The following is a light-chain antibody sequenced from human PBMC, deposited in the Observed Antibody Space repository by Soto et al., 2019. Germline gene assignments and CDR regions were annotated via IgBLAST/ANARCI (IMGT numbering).Light chain of an antibody. V-gene: IGLV2-14*01. CDR2: EVS. J-gene: IGLJ1*01. Sequence: SALTQPASVSGSPGQSITISCTGTSSDVGGYNYVSWYQQHPGKAPKLMIYEVSNRPSGVSNRFSGSKSGNTASLTISGLQAEDEADYYCSSYTSSNTLVAFGTGTKVTVL. CDR3: SSYTSSNTLVA. CDR1: SSDVGGYNY.